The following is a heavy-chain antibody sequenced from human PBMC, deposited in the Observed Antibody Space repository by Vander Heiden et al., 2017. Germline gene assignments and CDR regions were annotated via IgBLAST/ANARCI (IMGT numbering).Heavy chain of an antibody. CDR1: GFTFSSYS. Sequence: EVQLVESGGGLVQPGGSLRLSCAASGFTFSSYSMNWVRQAPGKGLEWVSYISTGSITIYFADSVKGRFTISRDNAKNSLYLQMNSLRDEDTAVYYCARGYVVGFTMVRGAYDYWGQGTLVTVSS. D-gene: IGHD3-10*01. J-gene: IGHJ4*02. V-gene: IGHV3-48*02. CDR3: ARGYVVGFTMVRGAYDY. CDR2: ISTGSITI.